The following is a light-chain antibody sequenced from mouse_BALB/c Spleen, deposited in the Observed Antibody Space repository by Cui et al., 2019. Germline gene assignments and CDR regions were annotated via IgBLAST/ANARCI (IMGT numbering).Light chain of an antibody. CDR2: LTS. J-gene: IGKJ5*01. Sequence: QLVLTQSPAPMSASPGEKVTMTCSASSSVSYMYWYQQKPRSSPKPWIYLTSNLASGVPARFSGSGSGTSYSLTISSMEAEDAATYYCQQWSSNPPTFGAGTKLELK. V-gene: IGKV4-68*01. CDR3: QQWSSNPPT. CDR1: SSVSY.